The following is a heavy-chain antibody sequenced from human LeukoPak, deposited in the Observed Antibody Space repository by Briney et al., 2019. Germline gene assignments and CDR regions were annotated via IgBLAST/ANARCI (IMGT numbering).Heavy chain of an antibody. J-gene: IGHJ4*02. CDR1: GYTFTAYS. V-gene: IGHV1-2*02. CDR2: INPNSGVT. CDR3: ARGYSGFVERDY. D-gene: IGHD6-19*01. Sequence: ASVKVSSQASGYTFTAYSMHWVGQARGQGREWMGRINPNSGVTNYAQKLHGRATMTRDTSISTAYMELSRLRSDATAVYNAARGYSGFVERDYWGQGPLVTVSS.